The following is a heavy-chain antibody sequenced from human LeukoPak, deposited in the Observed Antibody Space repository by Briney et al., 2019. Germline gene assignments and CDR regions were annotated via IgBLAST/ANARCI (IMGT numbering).Heavy chain of an antibody. CDR2: IYYSGST. D-gene: IGHD4-17*01. CDR1: GGSISSSSYY. Sequence: SETLSLTCTVSGGSISSSSYYWGWIRQPPGKGLEWIGIIYYSGSTYYYPSLESRVTISVDTSKNQFSLKLSSVTAADTAVYYCASTTVYGDYDYVWGKGTTVTVSS. J-gene: IGHJ6*04. V-gene: IGHV4-39*01. CDR3: ASTTVYGDYDYV.